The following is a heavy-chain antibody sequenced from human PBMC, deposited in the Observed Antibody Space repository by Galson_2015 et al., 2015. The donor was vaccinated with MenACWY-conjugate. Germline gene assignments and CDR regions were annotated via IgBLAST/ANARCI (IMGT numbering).Heavy chain of an antibody. D-gene: IGHD6-13*01. Sequence: QSGAEVKKPGESLRISCKGSGYSFTSHYISWVRQMPGKGLEWMGRIDPTDSYTNYSPSVQGHATISADKSVNTAYLQWSSLKASDTALYYCARHKGTWYFEDWGQGSLVTVSS. J-gene: IGHJ4*02. CDR2: IDPTDSYT. V-gene: IGHV5-10-1*01. CDR1: GYSFTSHY. CDR3: ARHKGTWYFED.